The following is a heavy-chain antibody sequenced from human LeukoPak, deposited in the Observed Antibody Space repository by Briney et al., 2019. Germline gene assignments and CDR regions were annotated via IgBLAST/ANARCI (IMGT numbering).Heavy chain of an antibody. Sequence: PTGGSLRLSCEFSGIIFSTYAMNWVRQAPGKGLEWISYIGGSSSGSTSIIHYADSVKGRFTISRDNAKNSLHLQMDSLSAEDTAVYYCARDFWSGYYTEDWGQGALVIVSS. CDR1: GIIFSTYA. J-gene: IGHJ4*02. CDR3: ARDFWSGYYTED. D-gene: IGHD3-3*01. V-gene: IGHV3-48*04. CDR2: IGGSSSGSTSII.